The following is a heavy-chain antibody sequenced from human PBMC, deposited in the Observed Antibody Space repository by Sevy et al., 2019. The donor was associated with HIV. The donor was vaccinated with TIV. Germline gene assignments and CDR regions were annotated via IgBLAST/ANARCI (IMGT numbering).Heavy chain of an antibody. Sequence: SENLSLTCTVSGGSISSSSYYWGWIRQPPGKGLEWIGSIYYSGSTYYNPSLKSRVTISVDTSKTQFSLKLSSVTATDTAVYYCARGQWLVHDYWGQGTLVTVSS. D-gene: IGHD6-19*01. CDR1: GGSISSSSYY. J-gene: IGHJ4*02. V-gene: IGHV4-39*01. CDR2: IYYSGST. CDR3: ARGQWLVHDY.